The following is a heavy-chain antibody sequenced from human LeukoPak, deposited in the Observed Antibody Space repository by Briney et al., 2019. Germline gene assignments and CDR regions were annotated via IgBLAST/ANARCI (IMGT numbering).Heavy chain of an antibody. D-gene: IGHD6-19*01. J-gene: IGHJ4*02. Sequence: PSETLSLTCTVSGGCIGTYYWSWVRQSPGTGLEWIGYIYVTGTRYNPYLQSRVTISVDRSRNQFFLKMTSVTAADTAVYYCARNVGWYSHDSWGQGTLVTVSS. CDR3: ARNVGWYSHDS. CDR1: GGCIGTYY. V-gene: IGHV4-4*09. CDR2: IYVTGT.